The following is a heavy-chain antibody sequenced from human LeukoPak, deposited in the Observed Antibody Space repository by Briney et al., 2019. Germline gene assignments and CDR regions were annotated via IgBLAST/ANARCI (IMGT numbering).Heavy chain of an antibody. CDR1: GFTFSHYS. D-gene: IGHD4-17*01. CDR3: ARLPDDYGDYKYFQH. J-gene: IGHJ1*01. Sequence: GGSLRLPCAASGFTFSHYSLNWVRQAPGKGLEWVSAISGSGGSTYCADSVKGRFTISRDNVKNSLYLQMNSLRAEDTAVYYCARLPDDYGDYKYFQHWGQGTLVTVSS. V-gene: IGHV3-21*01. CDR2: ISGSGGST.